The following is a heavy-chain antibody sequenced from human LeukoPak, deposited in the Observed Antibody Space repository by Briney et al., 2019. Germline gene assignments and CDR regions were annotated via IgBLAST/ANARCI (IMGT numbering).Heavy chain of an antibody. V-gene: IGHV3-30*03. CDR3: MMMQLPVFDY. J-gene: IGHJ4*02. CDR1: GFTFSSYG. CDR2: ISYDGSNK. D-gene: IGHD5-24*01. Sequence: GGSLRLSCAASGFTFSSYGMHWVRQAPGKGLEWVAVISYDGSNKYYADSVKGRFTISRDNSKNTLYLQMNSLRAEDTAVYYCMMMQLPVFDYWGQGTLVTVSS.